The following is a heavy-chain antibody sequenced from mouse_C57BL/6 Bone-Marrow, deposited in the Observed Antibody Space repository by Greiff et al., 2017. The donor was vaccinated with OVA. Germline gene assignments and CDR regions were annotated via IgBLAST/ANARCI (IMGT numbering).Heavy chain of an antibody. J-gene: IGHJ4*01. D-gene: IGHD2-4*01. CDR1: GYSFTGYY. CDR2: INPSTGGT. CDR3: ARSLGIYYDYDGYAMDY. V-gene: IGHV1-42*01. Sequence: EVQLMESGPELVKPGASVKISCKASGYSFTGYYMNWVKQSPEKSLEWIGEINPSTGGTTYNQKFKAKATLTVDKSSSTAYMQLKSLTSEDSAVYYCARSLGIYYDYDGYAMDYWGQGTSVTVSS.